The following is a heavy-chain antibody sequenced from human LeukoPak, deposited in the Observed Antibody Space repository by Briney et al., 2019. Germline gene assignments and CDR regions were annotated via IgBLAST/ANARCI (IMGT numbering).Heavy chain of an antibody. CDR1: GGSISSGTYY. Sequence: PPETLSLTCTVSGGSISSGTYYWNWIRQPAGKGLEWIGRIYTSGSTNYNPSLKSRVTISVDTSKNQFSLKLTSVTAADTAMYYCARDPYDTSANDAFDIWGQGTMVSVSS. CDR3: ARDPYDTSANDAFDI. V-gene: IGHV4-61*02. J-gene: IGHJ3*02. CDR2: IYTSGST. D-gene: IGHD3-22*01.